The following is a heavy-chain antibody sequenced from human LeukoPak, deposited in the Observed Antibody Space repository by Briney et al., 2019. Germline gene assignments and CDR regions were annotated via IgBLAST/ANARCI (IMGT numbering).Heavy chain of an antibody. CDR2: IYTSGRT. V-gene: IGHV4-4*07. Sequence: SETLSLTCTVAGGSISSYYWSWIRQPAGRGLECIGRIYTSGRTSYNPSLKSRVIMSVDTSKKQFSLKLSSGTAADTAVYYCARVMIRGIVGWAPFELSNWFDPWGQGTLVTVSP. CDR1: GGSISSYY. CDR3: ARVMIRGIVGWAPFELSNWFDP. D-gene: IGHD3-10*01. J-gene: IGHJ5*02.